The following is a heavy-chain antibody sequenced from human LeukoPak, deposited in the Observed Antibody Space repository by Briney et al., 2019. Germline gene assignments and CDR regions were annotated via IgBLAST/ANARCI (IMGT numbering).Heavy chain of an antibody. CDR2: IHPSGGGT. J-gene: IGHJ4*02. CDR1: GYTFTDYY. D-gene: IGHD5-18*01. Sequence: ASVKISCKASGYTFTDYYMYWVRQAPGQGPECMGVIHPSGGGTTYAQKFQGRVTLTKDTATSTVYIELSSLRSDDTAVYYCARMAMDPAMVTNFFDLWGQGTLLIVPA. CDR3: ARMAMDPAMVTNFFDL. V-gene: IGHV1-46*01.